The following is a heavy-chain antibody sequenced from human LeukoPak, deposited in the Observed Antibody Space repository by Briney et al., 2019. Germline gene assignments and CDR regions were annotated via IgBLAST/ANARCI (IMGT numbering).Heavy chain of an antibody. Sequence: GRSLRLSCAASGFTISSYGMHWVRQAPGKGLEWVAVIWYDGSNKYYADSVKGRFTISRDNSKNTLYLQMNSLRAEDTAVYYCAKDGCSSTSCSEYFQHWGQGTLVTVSS. CDR2: IWYDGSNK. CDR1: GFTISSYG. D-gene: IGHD2-2*01. V-gene: IGHV3-33*06. CDR3: AKDGCSSTSCSEYFQH. J-gene: IGHJ1*01.